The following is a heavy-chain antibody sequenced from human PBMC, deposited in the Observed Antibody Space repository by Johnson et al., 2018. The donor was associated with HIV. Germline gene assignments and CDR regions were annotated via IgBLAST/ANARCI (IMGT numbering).Heavy chain of an antibody. Sequence: QVQLVESGGGVVQPGRSLRLSCAASGFTFSSYAMHWVRQAPGKGLEWVAVISYDGSTKYYADSVKGRFPISRDNAKNSVYLQMNNLRVEDTAVYYCARDPHGGYCSSSSCYGGDAFDIWGQGTMVIVS. J-gene: IGHJ3*02. CDR3: ARDPHGGYCSSSSCYGGDAFDI. V-gene: IGHV3-30*04. D-gene: IGHD2-2*01. CDR1: GFTFSSYA. CDR2: ISYDGSTK.